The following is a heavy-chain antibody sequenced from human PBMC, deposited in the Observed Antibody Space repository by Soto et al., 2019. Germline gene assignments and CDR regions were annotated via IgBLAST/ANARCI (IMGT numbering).Heavy chain of an antibody. V-gene: IGHV4-61*08. J-gene: IGHJ3*02. D-gene: IGHD3-9*01. CDR2: TLYSGSP. CDR3: ARHDYYHRTFDI. Sequence: SETLSLTCRVSGGSVSTGAYYWSWIRQPPGKGLEWIGYTLYSGSPNYNPSLQSLQSRVTISVDTSRNQFSLRLTSVTAADTALYYCARHDYYHRTFDIWGQGTLVTVSS. CDR1: GGSVSTGAYY.